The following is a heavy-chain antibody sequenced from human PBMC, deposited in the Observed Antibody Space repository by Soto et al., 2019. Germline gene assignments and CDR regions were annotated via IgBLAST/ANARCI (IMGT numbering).Heavy chain of an antibody. CDR1: GSTFTGYY. J-gene: IGHJ4*02. V-gene: IGHV1-2*04. CDR2: INPNSGGT. D-gene: IGHD2-2*01. Sequence: ASVQVSCKASGSTFTGYYMHWVRQAPGQGLEWMGWINPNSGGTNYAQKFQGWVTMTRDTSISTAYMELSRLRSDDTAVYYCAREYCSSTSCYAAFDYWGQGTLVTVSS. CDR3: AREYCSSTSCYAAFDY.